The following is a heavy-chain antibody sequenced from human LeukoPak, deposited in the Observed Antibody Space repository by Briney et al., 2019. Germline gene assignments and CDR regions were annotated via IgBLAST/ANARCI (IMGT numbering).Heavy chain of an antibody. D-gene: IGHD1-1*01. Sequence: AGGSLRLSCAASGFSFSTSWMTWVRQAPGKGLEWVANIRRDGGEIYYMDSVKGRFAISRDNAKNSLYLQMNSLRVGDTAVYYCVRDGDDWNDFDHWGQGTLVTVSS. V-gene: IGHV3-7*01. J-gene: IGHJ4*02. CDR1: GFSFSTSW. CDR2: IRRDGGEI. CDR3: VRDGDDWNDFDH.